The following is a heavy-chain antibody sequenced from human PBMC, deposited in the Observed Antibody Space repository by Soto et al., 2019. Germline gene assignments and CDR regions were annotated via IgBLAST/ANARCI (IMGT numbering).Heavy chain of an antibody. CDR1: GFTFSSYG. J-gene: IGHJ4*02. Sequence: QVQLVEAGGGVVQPGRSLRLSCSASGFTFSSYGMHWVRQAPGKGLEWVAVIWYDGSNKDYADSVKGRFTISRDNSKNTLYLQMNSRRAEDTAVYYCARDCNPRDYYDSSGWGFDYWGQGTLVTVSS. CDR2: IWYDGSNK. CDR3: ARDCNPRDYYDSSGWGFDY. D-gene: IGHD3-22*01. V-gene: IGHV3-33*01.